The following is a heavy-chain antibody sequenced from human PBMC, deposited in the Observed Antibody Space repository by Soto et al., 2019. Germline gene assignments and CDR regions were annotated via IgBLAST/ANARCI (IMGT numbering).Heavy chain of an antibody. V-gene: IGHV4-59*01. D-gene: IGHD1-7*01. J-gene: IGHJ5*02. Sequence: SETLSLTCTVSGGSISSYYWSWIRQPPGKGLEWIGYIYYSGSTNYNPSLKSRVTIPVDTSKNQFSLKLSSVTAADTAVYYCARDSITGATRWFDPWGQGTLVTVSS. CDR3: ARDSITGATRWFDP. CDR2: IYYSGST. CDR1: GGSISSYY.